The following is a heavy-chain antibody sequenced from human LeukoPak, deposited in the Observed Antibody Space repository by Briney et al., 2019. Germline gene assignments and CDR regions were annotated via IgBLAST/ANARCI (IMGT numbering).Heavy chain of an antibody. CDR1: GGSFGNYY. V-gene: IGHV4-34*01. Sequence: SETLSLTCAVYGGSFGNYYWSWIRQPPGKGLEWIGEINHSGSTKYNPSLKSRVTISVDRSKNQFSLKLSSVTAADTAVYYCASQVVVIHLGAFDIWGQGTMVAVSS. CDR2: INHSGST. J-gene: IGHJ3*02. D-gene: IGHD3-22*01. CDR3: ASQVVVIHLGAFDI.